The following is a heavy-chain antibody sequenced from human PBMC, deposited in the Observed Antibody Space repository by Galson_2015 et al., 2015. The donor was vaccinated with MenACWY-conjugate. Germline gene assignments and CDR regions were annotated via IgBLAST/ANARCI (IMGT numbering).Heavy chain of an antibody. Sequence: QSGAEVKKPGDSLQISCTASGYIFTTYWIAWVRQMPGKGLEWMGLISPGDSNTRYSPSFQGQVAISADKSISTAYLQWSSLKASDTAMYYCARHPPGGRGMDVWGQGTTVTVSS. J-gene: IGHJ6*02. V-gene: IGHV5-51*01. CDR3: ARHPPGGRGMDV. CDR2: ISPGDSNT. D-gene: IGHD1-26*01. CDR1: GYIFTTYW.